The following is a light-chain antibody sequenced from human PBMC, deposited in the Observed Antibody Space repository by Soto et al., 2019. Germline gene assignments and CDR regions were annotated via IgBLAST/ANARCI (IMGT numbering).Light chain of an antibody. CDR1: SSDVGSYNL. CDR3: CSYAGSSYV. CDR2: EVS. V-gene: IGLV2-23*02. Sequence: QSVLTQPAYVSGSPGQSITISCTGTSSDVGSYNLVSWYQQHPGKAPKLMIYEVSKRPSGVSNRFSGSKSGNTASLTISGLQAEDEADYYCCSYAGSSYVFGTGTKVTVL. J-gene: IGLJ1*01.